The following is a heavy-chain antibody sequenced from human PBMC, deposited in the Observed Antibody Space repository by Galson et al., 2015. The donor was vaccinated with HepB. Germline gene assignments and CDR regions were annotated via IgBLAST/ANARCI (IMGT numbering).Heavy chain of an antibody. CDR2: IKSKTDGGTT. J-gene: IGHJ6*02. D-gene: IGHD6-13*01. CDR3: TTDGGIAAAGDDYGMDV. Sequence: SLRLSCAASGFTFSNAWMSWVRQAPGKGLEWVGRIKSKTDGGTTDYAAPVKGRFTISRDDSKNTLYLQMNSLKTEDTAVYYCTTDGGIAAAGDDYGMDVWGQGTTVTVSS. V-gene: IGHV3-15*01. CDR1: GFTFSNAW.